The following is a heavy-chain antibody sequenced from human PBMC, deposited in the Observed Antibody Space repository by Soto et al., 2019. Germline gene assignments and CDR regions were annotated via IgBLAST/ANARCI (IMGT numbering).Heavy chain of an antibody. CDR3: ERSVFP. J-gene: IGHJ5*02. Sequence: QVQLQESGPGLVKPSQTLSLTCTVSGGSISSGGYYWNWIRQHPGKGLEWIGYIYYSGSTYYNPARKSRVSVSVDTSTSHFSLKLTSVTAAETAVDYCERSVFPWGRGTLVTGSS. CDR1: GGSISSGGYY. V-gene: IGHV4-31*03. CDR2: IYYSGST.